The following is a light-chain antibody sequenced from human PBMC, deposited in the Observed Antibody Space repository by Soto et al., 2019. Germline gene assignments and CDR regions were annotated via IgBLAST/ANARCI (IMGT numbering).Light chain of an antibody. CDR2: AAS. CDR1: QVIRND. Sequence: DIQMTQSPSSLSASVGDSVTITCRASQVIRNDLGSFLQKQRKAAERLIYAASTQRSGVKARFRGVGSGTEFTLTISSLQSEDFATYYCLQHNTYPPTFGQGT. J-gene: IGKJ1*01. CDR3: LQHNTYPPT. V-gene: IGKV1-17*01.